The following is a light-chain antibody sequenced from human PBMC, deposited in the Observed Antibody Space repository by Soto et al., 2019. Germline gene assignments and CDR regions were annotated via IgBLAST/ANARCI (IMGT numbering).Light chain of an antibody. CDR1: SSNIGSNA. CDR3: AAWDDSLNGVV. V-gene: IGLV1-44*01. Sequence: QSVLTQPPSTSGTPGQRVTISCSGSSSNIGSNAVNWYQQLPGTAPKLLIYSNNLRPSGVPDRFSGAKSGTSASLAISVLQSGDEADYYCAAWDDSLNGVVFGGGTKVTVL. CDR2: SNN. J-gene: IGLJ2*01.